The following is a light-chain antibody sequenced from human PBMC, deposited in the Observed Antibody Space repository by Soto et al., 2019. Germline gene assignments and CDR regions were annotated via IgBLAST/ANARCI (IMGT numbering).Light chain of an antibody. CDR3: AAWDDSLSGWV. CDR2: RNN. CDR1: SSNIESNY. V-gene: IGLV1-47*01. J-gene: IGLJ3*02. Sequence: QSVLTQPPSASGTPGQRVTISCSGSSSNIESNYVYWYQQLPGTAPKVLIYRNNQRPSRVPDRFSASKSGTSASLAISGLRSEDEADYYCAAWDDSLSGWVFGGGTQLTVL.